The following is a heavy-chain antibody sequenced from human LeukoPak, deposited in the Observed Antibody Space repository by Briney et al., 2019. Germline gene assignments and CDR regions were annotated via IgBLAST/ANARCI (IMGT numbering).Heavy chain of an antibody. D-gene: IGHD6-13*01. CDR1: GYTFTGYY. CDR3: ARDSSSWSRANFQH. CDR2: IIPIFGTA. Sequence: SVKVSCKASGYTFTGYYMHWVRQAPGQGLEWMGGIIPIFGTANYAQKFQGRVTITADESTSTAYMELSSLRSEDTAVYYCARDSSSWSRANFQHWGQGTLVTVSS. J-gene: IGHJ1*01. V-gene: IGHV1-69*13.